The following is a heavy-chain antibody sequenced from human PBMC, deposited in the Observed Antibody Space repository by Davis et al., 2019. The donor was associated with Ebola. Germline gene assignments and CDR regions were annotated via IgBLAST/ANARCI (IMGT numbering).Heavy chain of an antibody. D-gene: IGHD1-26*01. Sequence: GGSLRLSCAASGFTFSSYAMHWVRQAPGKGLEWVAVISYDGSNKYYADSVKGRFTISRDNSKNTLYLQMNSLRAEDTAVYYCARDSNLRELLDWYFDLWGRGTLVTVSS. V-gene: IGHV3-30-3*01. CDR1: GFTFSSYA. CDR2: ISYDGSNK. J-gene: IGHJ2*01. CDR3: ARDSNLRELLDWYFDL.